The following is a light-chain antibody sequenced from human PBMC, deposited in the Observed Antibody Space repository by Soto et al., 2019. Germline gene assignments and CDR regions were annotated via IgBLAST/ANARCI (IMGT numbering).Light chain of an antibody. Sequence: QSALTQPASVSGSPGQSITISCTGTSSDVGGYNYVSWYQQYPGKAPKLMIYEVSNRPSGVSNRFSGSKSGNTASLTISWLQAEDEADYYCSSYTSSSTFYVFGTGTKLTVL. J-gene: IGLJ1*01. V-gene: IGLV2-14*01. CDR3: SSYTSSSTFYV. CDR1: SSDVGGYNY. CDR2: EVS.